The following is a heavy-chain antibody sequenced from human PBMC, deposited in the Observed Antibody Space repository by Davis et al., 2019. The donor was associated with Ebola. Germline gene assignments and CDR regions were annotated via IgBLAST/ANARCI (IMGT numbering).Heavy chain of an antibody. CDR1: GGPISSSNW. CDR3: AREVTGTPFSFDY. V-gene: IGHV4-4*02. J-gene: IGHJ4*02. CDR2: IYHSWCT. Sequence: MPSDTLSLTCAVSGGPISSSNWWSWVRQPPGKGLEWIGEIYHSWCTNYNPSLKSRVTISVDTSKNPFSLKLSSVTAADTAGYYCAREVTGTPFSFDYWGQGNLVTFSS. D-gene: IGHD1-7*01.